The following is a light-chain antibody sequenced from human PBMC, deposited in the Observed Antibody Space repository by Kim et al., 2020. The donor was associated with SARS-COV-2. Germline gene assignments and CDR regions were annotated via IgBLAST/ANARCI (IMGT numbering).Light chain of an antibody. CDR1: YSDIGSFAY. CDR3: SSYTLTSTWV. Sequence: GQSITISFTGTYSDIGSFAYVSWYQQYPGKAPRLIIHDVTERPSGISNRFSGSRSGNTASLTISGLQAEDEADYHCSSYTLTSTWVFGGGTKVTVL. J-gene: IGLJ3*02. CDR2: DVT. V-gene: IGLV2-14*03.